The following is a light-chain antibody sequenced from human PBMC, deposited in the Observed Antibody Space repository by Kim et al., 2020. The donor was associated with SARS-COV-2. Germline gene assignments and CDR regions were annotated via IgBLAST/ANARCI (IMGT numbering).Light chain of an antibody. Sequence: SYELTQPPSVSVAPGKTARITCGGNNIGSKSVHWYQQKPGQAPVLVIYYDSDRPSGIPERFSGFNSGNTATLTISRVEAGDEADYYCPAWDRSSEHVVLG. CDR3: PAWDRSSEHVV. J-gene: IGLJ2*01. CDR1: NIGSKS. V-gene: IGLV3-21*04. CDR2: YDS.